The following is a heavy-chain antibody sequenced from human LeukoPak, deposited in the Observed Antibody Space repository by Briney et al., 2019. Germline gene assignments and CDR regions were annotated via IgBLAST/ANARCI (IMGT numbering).Heavy chain of an antibody. J-gene: IGHJ2*01. CDR1: GYSFTSYD. V-gene: IGHV1-8*01. CDR2: MNPNSGNT. CDR3: ARERTCGGDCYSLRDWYFDL. Sequence: GASVKVSCKASGYSFTSYDINWVRQATGQGLEWMGWMNPNSGNTGYAQKFQGRVTMTRSTSKSTAYMELSSLRSEDTAVYYCARERTCGGDCYSLRDWYFDLWGRGTLVTVSS. D-gene: IGHD2-21*02.